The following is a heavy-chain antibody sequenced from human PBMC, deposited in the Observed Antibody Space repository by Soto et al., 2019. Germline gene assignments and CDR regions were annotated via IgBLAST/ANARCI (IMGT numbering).Heavy chain of an antibody. CDR1: GFIFSDSA. Sequence: EMQLSESGGGLVQPGGSLRLSCAASGFIFSDSAMSWVRQAPGKGLEWVSTISSRGGRTFYADSVKGRFTISGDNSMDTLYLQRTSLRVEDTAVYYCAKGKGLGAAGTNWFDPWGQGTLVNVSS. CDR3: AKGKGLGAAGTNWFDP. CDR2: ISSRGGRT. J-gene: IGHJ5*02. D-gene: IGHD6-13*01. V-gene: IGHV3-23*01.